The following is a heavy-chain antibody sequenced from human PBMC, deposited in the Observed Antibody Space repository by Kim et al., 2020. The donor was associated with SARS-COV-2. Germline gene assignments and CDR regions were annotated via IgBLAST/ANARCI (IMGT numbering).Heavy chain of an antibody. J-gene: IGHJ4*02. Sequence: NYTPSLKSRVTISVDTSKNQFSLKLSSVTAADTAVYYCARGGSYTTVHFDYWGQGTLVTVSS. CDR3: ARGGSYTTVHFDY. V-gene: IGHV4-59*09. D-gene: IGHD1-26*01.